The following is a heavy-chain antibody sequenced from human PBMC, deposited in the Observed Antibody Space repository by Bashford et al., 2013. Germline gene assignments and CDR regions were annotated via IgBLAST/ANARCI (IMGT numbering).Heavy chain of an antibody. D-gene: IGHD3-10*02. Sequence: GPTLRCKPDTDLHADLHFYSGFSLSIVEVGVGWIRQPPGKAPRVALHSFIWDDDKYYSPSLKSRLTITKDTSKNQVVLTMTNMDPVDTATYFCAHTMLAGSSFDYWGQGALVTVSS. V-gene: IGHV2-5*02. CDR3: AHTMLAGSSFDY. CDR1: GFSLSIVEVG. CDR2: FIWDDDK. J-gene: IGHJ4*02.